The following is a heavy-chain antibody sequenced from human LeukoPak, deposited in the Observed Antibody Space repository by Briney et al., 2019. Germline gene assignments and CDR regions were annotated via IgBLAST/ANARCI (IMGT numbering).Heavy chain of an antibody. CDR3: ASNVMVEKVKVFDY. D-gene: IGHD2-15*01. J-gene: IGHJ4*02. CDR2: IYYSGST. V-gene: IGHV4-39*07. Sequence: SEILSLTCTVSGGTISSSSYYWGWIRQPPGKGLEWIGSIYYSGSTYYNPSLKSRVTISVDTSKNQFSLKLSSVTAADTAVYYCASNVMVEKVKVFDYWGQGTLVTVSS. CDR1: GGTISSSSYY.